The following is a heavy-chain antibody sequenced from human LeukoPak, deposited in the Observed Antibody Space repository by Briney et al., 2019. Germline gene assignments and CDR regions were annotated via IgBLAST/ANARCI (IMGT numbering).Heavy chain of an antibody. CDR2: IKQDGSEK. Sequence: GGSLRLSCAPSVYSFSSYWMSGVRDAPERGGEGVANIKQDGSEKYYVHSAKGRLTVSRDDAKNSLSLKINNQRAEDAAVYYCAIARSGFYSDHWGQGTLVTVSS. CDR1: VYSFSSYW. J-gene: IGHJ4*02. V-gene: IGHV3-7*01. CDR3: AIARSGFYSDH. D-gene: IGHD6-19*01.